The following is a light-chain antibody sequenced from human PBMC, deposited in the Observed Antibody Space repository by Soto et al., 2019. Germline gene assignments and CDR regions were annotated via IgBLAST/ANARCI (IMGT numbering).Light chain of an antibody. J-gene: IGKJ4*01. Sequence: DLQMTQSPSTLSASVGDRVTITCRASQSISSWLAWYQQKPGKAPKLLIYKASSLESGVPSRFSRSGSGTEFTLTISSLQPDDFATYYFQQYNSYPITFGGGTKVEIK. CDR3: QQYNSYPIT. CDR2: KAS. CDR1: QSISSW. V-gene: IGKV1-5*03.